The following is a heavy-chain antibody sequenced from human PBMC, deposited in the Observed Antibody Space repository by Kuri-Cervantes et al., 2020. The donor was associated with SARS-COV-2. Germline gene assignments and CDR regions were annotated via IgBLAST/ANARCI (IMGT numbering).Heavy chain of an antibody. CDR1: GGTFSSYA. CDR2: IIPIFGTA. Sequence: SVKVSCKASGGTFSSYAISWVRQAPGQGLEWMGGIIPIFGTANYAQKFQGRVTITRDTSASTAYMELRSLTSEDTAVYYCARKDYYESGIYHFDFWGQGTLVTVSS. D-gene: IGHD3-10*01. V-gene: IGHV1-69*05. J-gene: IGHJ4*02. CDR3: ARKDYYESGIYHFDF.